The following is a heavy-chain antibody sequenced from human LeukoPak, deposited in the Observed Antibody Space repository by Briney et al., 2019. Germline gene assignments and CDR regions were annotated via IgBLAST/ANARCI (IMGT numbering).Heavy chain of an antibody. J-gene: IGHJ3*02. CDR2: ISPSGGST. CDR1: GYTFTGYY. CDR3: ARIRDGYNDAYDI. Sequence: ASVKVSCTASGYTFTGYYMHWVRQAPGQGLEWMGVISPSGGSTTYAQKFQGRVTMTRNTSKSTVYMELSSLRSEDTAVYYCARIRDGYNDAYDIWGQGTMVTVPS. D-gene: IGHD5-24*01. V-gene: IGHV1-46*01.